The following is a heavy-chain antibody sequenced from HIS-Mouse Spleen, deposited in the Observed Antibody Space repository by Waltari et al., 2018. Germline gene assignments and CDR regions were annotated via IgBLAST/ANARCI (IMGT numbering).Heavy chain of an antibody. Sequence: QLQLQESGPGLVKPSETLSLTCTVSGGSISSRSYYWGWIRHPPGKGLEWNGSIYYSGSTYYNPSLKSRVTISVDTSKNQFSLKLSSVTAADTAVYYCAREIPYSSSWYDWYFDLWGRGTLVTVSS. CDR2: IYYSGST. CDR1: GGSISSRSYY. D-gene: IGHD6-13*01. CDR3: AREIPYSSSWYDWYFDL. V-gene: IGHV4-39*07. J-gene: IGHJ2*01.